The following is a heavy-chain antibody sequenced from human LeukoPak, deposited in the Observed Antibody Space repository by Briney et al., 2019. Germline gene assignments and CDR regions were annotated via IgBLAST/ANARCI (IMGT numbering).Heavy chain of an antibody. CDR2: IYTSGST. D-gene: IGHD2-15*01. Sequence: SETLSLTCTVSGGSISSYYWSWIRQPAGQGVVWIGRIYTSGSTNYNPSLKSRVTMSVDTSKNQFTLKLSSVTAADTAVYYCARDSCTAVVAATHYYYYMDVWGKGTTVTVSS. V-gene: IGHV4-4*07. CDR1: GGSISSYY. CDR3: ARDSCTAVVAATHYYYYMDV. J-gene: IGHJ6*03.